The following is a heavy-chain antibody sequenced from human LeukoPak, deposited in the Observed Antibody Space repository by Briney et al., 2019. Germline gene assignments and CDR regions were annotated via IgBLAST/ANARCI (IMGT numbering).Heavy chain of an antibody. CDR1: GYTFTSYG. V-gene: IGHV1-18*01. Sequence: AASVKVSCKASGYTFTSYGISWVRQAPGQGLEWMGWISAYNGNTNYAQKLQGRVIMTTDTSTSTAYMELRSLRSDDTAVYYCARDLVFGSSSSGGYFDYWGQGTLVTVSS. J-gene: IGHJ4*02. CDR2: ISAYNGNT. CDR3: ARDLVFGSSSSGGYFDY. D-gene: IGHD6-6*01.